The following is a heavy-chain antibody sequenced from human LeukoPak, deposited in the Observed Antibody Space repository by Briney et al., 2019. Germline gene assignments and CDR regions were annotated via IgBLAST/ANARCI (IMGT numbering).Heavy chain of an antibody. CDR1: GGTFSSYA. D-gene: IGHD3-9*01. CDR3: AREVYDILTGYSYYYYMDV. J-gene: IGHJ6*03. V-gene: IGHV1-69*05. Sequence: GASVKVSCKASGGTFSSYAISWVRQAPGQGLEWMGRIIPIFGRANYAQKFQGRVTITTDESTSTAYMELSSLRSEDTAVYYCAREVYDILTGYSYYYYMDVWGKGTTVTVSS. CDR2: IIPIFGRA.